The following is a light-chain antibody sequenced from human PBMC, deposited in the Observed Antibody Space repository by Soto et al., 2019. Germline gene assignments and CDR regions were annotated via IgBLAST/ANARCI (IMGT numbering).Light chain of an antibody. J-gene: IGKJ1*01. V-gene: IGKV1-27*01. CDR1: QSVSSNY. CDR2: AAS. Sequence: TQSPGTLSLSPGERATLSCRASQSVSSNYLAWYQQKPGKVPKLLIYAASTLQSGVPSRFSGSGSGTDFTLTISSLQPEDVATYYCQKYNSALPWTFGQGTKVDIK. CDR3: QKYNSALPWT.